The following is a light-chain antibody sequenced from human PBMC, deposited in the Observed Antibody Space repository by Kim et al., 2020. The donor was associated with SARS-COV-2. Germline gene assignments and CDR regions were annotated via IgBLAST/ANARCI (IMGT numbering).Light chain of an antibody. Sequence: SYELTQPPSVSVAPGKTARITCGGNNIGSKSVHWYQQKPGQAPVLVIYYDSDRPSGIPERFSGSNSGSTATLIISRVEAGDEADYYCQVWDSSSDHWVFG. CDR3: QVWDSSSDHWV. J-gene: IGLJ3*02. CDR1: NIGSKS. CDR2: YDS. V-gene: IGLV3-21*04.